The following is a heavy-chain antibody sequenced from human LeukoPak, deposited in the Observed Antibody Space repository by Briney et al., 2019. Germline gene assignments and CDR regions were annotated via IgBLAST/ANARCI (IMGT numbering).Heavy chain of an antibody. Sequence: SETLSLTCAVYGGSFSGYYWSWIRQPPGKGLEWIGEINNSGNTNYSPSLKSRVTISIDTSKNQFSLKLTSVTAADTAVYYCARHPVRYSGYERSPAPTTTFDYWGQGTLVTVSS. V-gene: IGHV4-34*01. CDR1: GGSFSGYY. CDR2: INNSGNT. J-gene: IGHJ4*02. CDR3: ARHPVRYSGYERSPAPTTTFDY. D-gene: IGHD5-12*01.